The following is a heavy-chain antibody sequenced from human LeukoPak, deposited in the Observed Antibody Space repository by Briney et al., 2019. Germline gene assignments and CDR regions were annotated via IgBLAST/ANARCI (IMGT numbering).Heavy chain of an antibody. CDR3: ARDNNWGPDY. CDR1: GFTFTAHY. J-gene: IGHJ4*02. D-gene: IGHD7-27*01. CDR2: IKPATGVT. Sequence: ASVKVSCTTSGFTFTAHYMHWVRQAPGQGLEWVGWIKPATGVTYYAQTFQGRFTMTVDVSISTVSMELTSLRSDDTAIYYCARDNNWGPDYWGQGTLVTVSS. V-gene: IGHV1-2*02.